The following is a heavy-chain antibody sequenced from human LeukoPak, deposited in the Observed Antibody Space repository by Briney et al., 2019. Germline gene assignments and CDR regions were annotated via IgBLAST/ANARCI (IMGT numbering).Heavy chain of an antibody. V-gene: IGHV1-69*05. CDR3: ARDRYDFWSGYSPRGWFDP. J-gene: IGHJ5*02. CDR2: IIPIFGTA. D-gene: IGHD3-3*01. CDR1: GYTFTSYG. Sequence: SVKVSCKASGYTFTSYGISWVRQAPGQGLEWMGGIIPIFGTANYAQKFQGRVTITTDESTSTAYMELSSLRSEDTAVYYCARDRYDFWSGYSPRGWFDPWGQGTLVTVSS.